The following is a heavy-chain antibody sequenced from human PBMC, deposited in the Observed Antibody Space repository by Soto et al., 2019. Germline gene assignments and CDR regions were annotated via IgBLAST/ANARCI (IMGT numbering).Heavy chain of an antibody. Sequence: PSETLSLTCTVSGGSISSYYWSWIRQPPGKGLEWIGYIYYSGSTNYNPSLKSRVTISVDTSKNQFSLKLSSVTAADTAVYYCASHYDFWSGYWDYWGQGTLVTVSS. CDR3: ASHYDFWSGYWDY. CDR2: IYYSGST. D-gene: IGHD3-3*01. V-gene: IGHV4-59*08. CDR1: GGSISSYY. J-gene: IGHJ4*02.